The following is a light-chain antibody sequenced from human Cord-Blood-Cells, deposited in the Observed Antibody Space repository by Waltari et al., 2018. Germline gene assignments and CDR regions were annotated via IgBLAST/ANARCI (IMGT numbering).Light chain of an antibody. CDR3: AAWDDSLNGHVV. CDR1: SSNIGRNT. Sequence: SVLTQPPSASGTPGQRVTISCSGSSSNIGRNTVNWYQQLPGTAPKRLIYSNNQRPSGVPDRFSGSRSGSSASLAISGLQSEDEADYYCAAWDDSLNGHVVFGGGTKLTVL. V-gene: IGLV1-44*01. CDR2: SNN. J-gene: IGLJ2*01.